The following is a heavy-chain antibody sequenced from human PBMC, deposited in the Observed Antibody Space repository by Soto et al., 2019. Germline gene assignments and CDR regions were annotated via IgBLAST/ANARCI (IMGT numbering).Heavy chain of an antibody. Sequence: GGSLRLSCAASGFTFSSYGMHWVRQAPGKGLEWVAVIWYDGSNKYYADSVKGRFTISRDNSKNTLYLQMNSLRAEDTAVYYCASQGDPYYYYYMDVWGKGTTVTVSS. CDR3: ASQGDPYYYYYMDV. D-gene: IGHD3-16*01. CDR1: GFTFSSYG. CDR2: IWYDGSNK. V-gene: IGHV3-33*01. J-gene: IGHJ6*03.